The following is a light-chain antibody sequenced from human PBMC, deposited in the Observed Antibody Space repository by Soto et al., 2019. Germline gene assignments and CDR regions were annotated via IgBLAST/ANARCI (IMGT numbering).Light chain of an antibody. Sequence: IPTNQSPSSLSASVGNKVTITCRASQSISSSLNWYQQKSGKAPNLLIYGVSRLQGGVPSRFSGSGSGTDFTLSISSLQPEDFATYYCQQSYSTVGFGGGTKVDIK. CDR3: QQSYSTVG. CDR1: QSISSS. V-gene: IGKV1-39*01. J-gene: IGKJ4*01. CDR2: GVS.